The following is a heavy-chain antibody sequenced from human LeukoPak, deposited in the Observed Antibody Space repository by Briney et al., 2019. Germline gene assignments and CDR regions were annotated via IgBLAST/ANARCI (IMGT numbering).Heavy chain of an antibody. J-gene: IGHJ4*02. D-gene: IGHD3-9*01. CDR2: IRTTAEGAKYA. CDR3: ATDQRYAFDY. V-gene: IGHV3-11*03. CDR1: GFSVNNLY. Sequence: GALRLSCAASGFSVNNLYMSWVRQAPGKGLEWVSNIRTTAEGAKYAYYADSVKGRVTISRDDGKNTLYLHMNSLRDDDTAVYYCATDQRYAFDYWGQGILVTVSS.